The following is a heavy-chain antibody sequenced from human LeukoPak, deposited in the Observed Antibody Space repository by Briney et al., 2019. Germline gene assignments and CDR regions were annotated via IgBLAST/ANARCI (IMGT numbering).Heavy chain of an antibody. CDR3: AKVRWGSDNALDS. V-gene: IGHV3-30*18. CDR2: ISHDGSNK. Sequence: GGSLRLSCAASGFTFSTYAMGWVRQAPGKGLEWLAVISHDGSNKYYADSVKGRITISRDNSMNTLYLQMNSLRAEDTAVYYCAKVRWGSDNALDSWGQGTLVTGSS. J-gene: IGHJ4*02. D-gene: IGHD3-16*01. CDR1: GFTFSTYA.